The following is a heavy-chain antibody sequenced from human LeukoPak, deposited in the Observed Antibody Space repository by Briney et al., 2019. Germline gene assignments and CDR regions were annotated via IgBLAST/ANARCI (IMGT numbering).Heavy chain of an antibody. CDR1: GGSFSGYY. CDR2: INHSGST. J-gene: IGHJ6*03. CDR3: ARAIRSEQLWRYYYYYYMDV. V-gene: IGHV4-34*01. Sequence: SETLSLTCAVYGGSFSGYYWSWIRQPPGKGLEWIGEINHSGSTNYNPSLKSRVTISVDTSKNQFSLKLSSVTAADTAVYYCARAIRSEQLWRYYYYYYMDVWGKGTTVTVSS. D-gene: IGHD5-18*01.